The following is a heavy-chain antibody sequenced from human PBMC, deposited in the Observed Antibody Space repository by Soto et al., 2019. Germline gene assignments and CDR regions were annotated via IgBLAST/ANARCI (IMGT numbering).Heavy chain of an antibody. V-gene: IGHV1-18*01. Sequence: QVQLVQSGGEVKKPGASVKVSCKASGDTVTKYGISWVRQAPGQGLEWLGWISFYNGHTNYALKFQDRITFTTDTSTSTAAMELRSLTSDDTAVYYCASATSIAVAGKETWGQGTRVTVSS. D-gene: IGHD6-19*01. CDR1: GDTVTKYG. J-gene: IGHJ4*02. CDR2: ISFYNGHT. CDR3: ASATSIAVAGKET.